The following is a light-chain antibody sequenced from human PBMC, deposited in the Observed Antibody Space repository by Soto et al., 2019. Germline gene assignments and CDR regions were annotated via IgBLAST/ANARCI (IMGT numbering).Light chain of an antibody. CDR3: QWRSDWPPRLT. V-gene: IGKV3-11*01. J-gene: IGKJ4*01. Sequence: EVVLTQSPATLSLSPGERATLSCRASESIGNYLAWYQQKLGQAPILLIYDASHRAIGIPGRFSGDGSGTDFTLTISSLEPEDFAVYYCQWRSDWPPRLTFVGGTKVEIK. CDR2: DAS. CDR1: ESIGNY.